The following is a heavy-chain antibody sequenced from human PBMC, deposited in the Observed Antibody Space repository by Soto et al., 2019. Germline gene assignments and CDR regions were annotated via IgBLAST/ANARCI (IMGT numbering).Heavy chain of an antibody. D-gene: IGHD2-15*01. V-gene: IGHV3-9*01. CDR2: ISWNSGSI. Sequence: EVQLVESGGGLVQPGRSLRLSCAASGFTFDDYAMHWVRQAPGKGLEWVSGISWNSGSIGYADSVKGRFTISRDNAKNSLYLQMNSLRAEDAALYYCAKDIGGSQEYFQHWGQGTLVTVSS. CDR1: GFTFDDYA. CDR3: AKDIGGSQEYFQH. J-gene: IGHJ1*01.